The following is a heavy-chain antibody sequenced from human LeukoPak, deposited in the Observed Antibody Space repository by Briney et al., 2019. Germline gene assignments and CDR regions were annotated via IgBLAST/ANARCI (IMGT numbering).Heavy chain of an antibody. V-gene: IGHV3-23*01. Sequence: PGGSLRLSCAASGFTFSSYAMSWVRQAPGKGLEWVSGISGSGGSTYYADSVKGRLTISRDNSKNTLYLQMNSLRAEDTAVYYCAKDRGYHGDYFDCWGQGTLVTVSS. CDR1: GFTFSSYA. CDR3: AKDRGYHGDYFDC. D-gene: IGHD3-10*01. J-gene: IGHJ4*02. CDR2: ISGSGGST.